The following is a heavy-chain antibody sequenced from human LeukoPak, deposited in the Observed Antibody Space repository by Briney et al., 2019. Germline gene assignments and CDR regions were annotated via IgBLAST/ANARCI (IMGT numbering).Heavy chain of an antibody. V-gene: IGHV4-30-2*01. CDR3: ARDRYGDHTYFDY. CDR2: IYHSGST. CDR1: GGSISSGGYS. Sequence: PSETLSLTCAVSGGSISSGGYSWSWIRQPPGKGLEWIGYIYHSGSTYYNPSLKSRVTISVDRSKNQFSLKLSSVTAADTAVYYCARDRYGDHTYFDYWGQGTLVTASS. D-gene: IGHD4-17*01. J-gene: IGHJ4*02.